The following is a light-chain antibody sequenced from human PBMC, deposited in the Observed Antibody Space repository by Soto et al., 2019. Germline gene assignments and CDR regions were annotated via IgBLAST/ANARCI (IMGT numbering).Light chain of an antibody. J-gene: IGKJ2*01. CDR1: QSVSSN. CDR3: QHYNNWPYT. Sequence: EIVMTQSPATLSVSPGDRATLSCRASQSVSSNLAWYQQKPGQAPRLLIYGASTRATGIPARFSGSGSGTEFTLTISSLQSEDFEVYFCQHYNNWPYTFGQGTRLEIK. V-gene: IGKV3-15*01. CDR2: GAS.